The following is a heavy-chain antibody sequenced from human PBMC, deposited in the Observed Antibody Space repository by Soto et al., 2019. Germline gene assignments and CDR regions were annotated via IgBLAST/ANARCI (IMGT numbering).Heavy chain of an antibody. J-gene: IGHJ1*01. V-gene: IGHV1-3*01. Sequence: ASVKVSCKASGYTFADYTLHWVRQAPGQRLEWMGWINAGNANTKYSQEFQGRVTMTRDTSASTAYLHLSSLRSEDTAVYYCAREVGYCTVGSCYTYFNHWGQGSLVTVS. CDR2: INAGNANT. D-gene: IGHD2-8*02. CDR1: GYTFADYT. CDR3: AREVGYCTVGSCYTYFNH.